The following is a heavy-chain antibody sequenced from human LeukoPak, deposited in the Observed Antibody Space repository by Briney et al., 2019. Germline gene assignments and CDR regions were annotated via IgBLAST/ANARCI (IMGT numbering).Heavy chain of an antibody. CDR3: ASDRLRFFDWCY. D-gene: IGHD3-9*01. CDR2: MYYSGTI. Sequence: SETLSLTCTVSGGSITSYYWSWIRQPPGKGLEWIGYMYYSGTINYNPSLKSRVTISVDTSKNQFSLKLSSVTAADTAMYYCASDRLRFFDWCYWGQGTLVTVSS. J-gene: IGHJ4*02. V-gene: IGHV4-59*01. CDR1: GGSITSYY.